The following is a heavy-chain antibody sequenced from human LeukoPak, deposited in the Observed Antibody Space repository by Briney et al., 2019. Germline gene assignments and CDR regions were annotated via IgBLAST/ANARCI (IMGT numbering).Heavy chain of an antibody. D-gene: IGHD3-22*01. CDR1: GGSINNYY. J-gene: IGHJ1*01. V-gene: IGHV4-59*08. CDR2: IFYSGST. CDR3: ATRDYYDSSPFQH. Sequence: SETLSLTCSVSGGSINNYYWSWIRQPPGKGLEWIGHIFYSGSTNYNPSLKSRVTISVDTSKNQFSLKLSSVTAADTAVYYCATRDYYDSSPFQHWGQGTLVTVSS.